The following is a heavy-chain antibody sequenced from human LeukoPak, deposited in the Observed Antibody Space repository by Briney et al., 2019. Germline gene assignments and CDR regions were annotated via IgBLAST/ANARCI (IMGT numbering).Heavy chain of an antibody. CDR3: ARGRGPGFYYGMDV. CDR2: ISSSSSYI. J-gene: IGHJ6*02. D-gene: IGHD3-10*01. Sequence: PGRSLRLSCAAPGFTFSSYSMNWVRQAPGKGLEWVSSISSSSSYIYYADSVKGRFTISRDNAKNSLYLQMNSLRAEDTAVYYCARGRGPGFYYGMDVWGQGTTVTVSS. V-gene: IGHV3-21*01. CDR1: GFTFSSYS.